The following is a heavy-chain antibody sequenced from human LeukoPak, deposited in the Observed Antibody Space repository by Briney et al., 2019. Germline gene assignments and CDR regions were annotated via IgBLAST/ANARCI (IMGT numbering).Heavy chain of an antibody. J-gene: IGHJ4*02. V-gene: IGHV3-30*04. CDR1: GFTFSSYA. CDR2: ISYDGSNK. D-gene: IGHD2-15*01. Sequence: GGSLRLSCAASGFTFSSYAMHWVRQAPGKGLEWVAVISYDGSNKYYADSVKGRFTISRDNSKNTLYLQMNSLRAEDTAVYYCARGARYCSGGSCYPGAFGYWGQGTLVTVSS. CDR3: ARGARYCSGGSCYPGAFGY.